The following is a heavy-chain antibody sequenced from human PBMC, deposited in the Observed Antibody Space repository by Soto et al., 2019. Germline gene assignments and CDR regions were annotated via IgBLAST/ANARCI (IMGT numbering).Heavy chain of an antibody. CDR1: GVTFSSYA. Sequence: SVKVSCKASGVTFSSYAIDWVRQAPGQGLEWMGGIIPIFGTTNYAQKLQGRVKLTADESTRTAYMELSTLRSEDTAVYYCARGTVTGSEYNYYYYGMDVWGQGTTVTVSS. CDR3: ARGTVTGSEYNYYYYGMDV. V-gene: IGHV1-69*13. J-gene: IGHJ6*02. CDR2: IIPIFGTT. D-gene: IGHD1-1*01.